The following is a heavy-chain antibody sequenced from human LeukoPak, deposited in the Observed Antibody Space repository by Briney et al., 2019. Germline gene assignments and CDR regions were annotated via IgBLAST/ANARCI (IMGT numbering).Heavy chain of an antibody. V-gene: IGHV3-9*01. CDR1: GFTFDDYA. Sequence: PGRSLRLSCAASGFTFDDYAMHWVRQAPGKGLEWVSGISWNSGSIGYADSVKGRFTISRDNAKDSLYLQMNSLRVEDTAVYYCASGDAFDIWGQGTMVTVSS. J-gene: IGHJ3*02. CDR2: ISWNSGSI. D-gene: IGHD6-25*01. CDR3: ASGDAFDI.